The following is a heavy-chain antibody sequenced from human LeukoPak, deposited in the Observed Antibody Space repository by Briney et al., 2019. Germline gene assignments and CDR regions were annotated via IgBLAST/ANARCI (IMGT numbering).Heavy chain of an antibody. CDR3: ARDIAYCGGDCYDPTGFDP. CDR1: GGSISSYY. J-gene: IGHJ5*02. CDR2: IYTSGST. D-gene: IGHD2-21*02. Sequence: SETLSLTCTVSGGSISSYYWSWIRQPAGKGLEWIGRIYTSGSTNYNPSLKSRVTMSVDTSKNQFSLKLSSVPAADTAVYYCARDIAYCGGDCYDPTGFDPWGQGTLVTVSS. V-gene: IGHV4-4*07.